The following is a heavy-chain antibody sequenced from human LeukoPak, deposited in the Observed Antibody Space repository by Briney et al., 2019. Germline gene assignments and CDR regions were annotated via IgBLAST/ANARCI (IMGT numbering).Heavy chain of an antibody. V-gene: IGHV1-18*01. CDR2: ISAYNGNT. CDR3: ARDFPYYYDSSGYANFDY. CDR1: GYTFTSYG. D-gene: IGHD3-22*01. J-gene: IGHJ4*02. Sequence: GASVKVSCKASGYTFTSYGISWVRQAPGQGLEWMGWISAYNGNTNYAQKLQGRVTMTTDTSTSTAYMELRSLRSDDTAVYYCARDFPYYYDSSGYANFDYWGQGTLVTVSS.